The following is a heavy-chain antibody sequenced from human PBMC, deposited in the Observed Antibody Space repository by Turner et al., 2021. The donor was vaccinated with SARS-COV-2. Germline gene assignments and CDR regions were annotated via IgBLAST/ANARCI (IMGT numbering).Heavy chain of an antibody. Sequence: EVQLVESGGGLVQPGGSLRLPCAASGLTVSSNYMSWVRQAPGKGLEWVSVNYSGGSTYYADSVKGRFTISRDNSKNTLYLQMNSLRAEDTAVYYCAREAAAGNFHGWFDPWGQGTLVTVSS. V-gene: IGHV3-66*01. J-gene: IGHJ5*02. D-gene: IGHD6-13*01. CDR2: NYSGGST. CDR3: AREAAAGNFHGWFDP. CDR1: GLTVSSNY.